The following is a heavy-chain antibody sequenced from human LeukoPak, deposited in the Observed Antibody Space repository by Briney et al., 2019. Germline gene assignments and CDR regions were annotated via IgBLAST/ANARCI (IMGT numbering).Heavy chain of an antibody. J-gene: IGHJ5*02. D-gene: IGHD2-15*01. Sequence: ASVKVSCKASGYTLTSYYMHCVRQAPGQGREGVGWINPNSGDTNYAQKLRGRVTMTRDTSISTAYMELSRLRSDDTAVYYCAREVVVVAATDLDAVVGWFDPWGQGTLVTVSS. CDR2: INPNSGDT. V-gene: IGHV1-2*02. CDR1: GYTLTSYY. CDR3: AREVVVVAATDLDAVVGWFDP.